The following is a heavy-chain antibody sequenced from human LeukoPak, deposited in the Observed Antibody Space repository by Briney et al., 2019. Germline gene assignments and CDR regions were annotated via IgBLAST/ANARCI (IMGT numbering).Heavy chain of an antibody. V-gene: IGHV1-18*01. CDR2: ISAYNGNT. J-gene: IGHJ4*02. CDR1: GYTFTSYG. D-gene: IGHD3-9*01. CDR3: ASGSAYDILTGYDY. Sequence: ASVKVSCKASGYTFTSYGISWVRQAPGQGREGMGWISAYNGNTNYAQKLQGRVTMTTDTSTSTAYMELRRLRSDDTAVYYCASGSAYDILTGYDYWGQGTLVTVSS.